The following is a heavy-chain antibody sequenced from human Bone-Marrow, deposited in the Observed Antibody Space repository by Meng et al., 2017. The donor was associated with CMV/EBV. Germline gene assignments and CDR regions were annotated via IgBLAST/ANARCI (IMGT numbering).Heavy chain of an antibody. V-gene: IGHV1-69*05. D-gene: IGHD2-2*01. Sequence: SVKVSCKASGGTFSSYAISWVRQAPGQGLEWMGGIIPIFGTANYAQKFQGRVTITTDESTSTAYMELSSLRSDDTAVYYCARTYCSSTSCYLLRKFDPWGQGTLVTVSS. CDR3: ARTYCSSTSCYLLRKFDP. CDR1: GGTFSSYA. J-gene: IGHJ5*02. CDR2: IIPIFGTA.